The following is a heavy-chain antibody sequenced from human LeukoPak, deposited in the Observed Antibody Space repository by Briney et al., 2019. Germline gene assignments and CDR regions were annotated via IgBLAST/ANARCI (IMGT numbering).Heavy chain of an antibody. J-gene: IGHJ6*03. V-gene: IGHV1-69*05. CDR1: GGTCSSYA. D-gene: IGHD6-13*01. Sequence: GASVKLSCKASGGTCSSYAISWVQQAPGQGLEWMGRIIPIFGTANYAQKFQGRVTITTDESTSTAYMELSSLRSEDTAVYYCARGEVADDYYYYYYMDVWGKGTTVTVSS. CDR2: IIPIFGTA. CDR3: ARGEVADDYYYYYYMDV.